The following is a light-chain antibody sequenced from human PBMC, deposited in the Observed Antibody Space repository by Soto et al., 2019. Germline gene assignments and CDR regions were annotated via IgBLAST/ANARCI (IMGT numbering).Light chain of an antibody. J-gene: IGKJ5*01. V-gene: IGKV3-15*01. CDR2: RAS. CDR3: QQYNSWPPIT. Sequence: IVMTQSPATLSVSQRERAPLSCRASQSISSNLAWYQQKLGQAPRLLIYRASTRATGIPARFSGSGSGTEFTLTISSLQSEDFAVYFCQQYNSWPPITFGQGTRLAI. CDR1: QSISSN.